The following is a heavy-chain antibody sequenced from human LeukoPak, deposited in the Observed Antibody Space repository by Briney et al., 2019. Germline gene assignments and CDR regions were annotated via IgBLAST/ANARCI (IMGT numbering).Heavy chain of an antibody. D-gene: IGHD3-10*01. CDR2: IYTSGST. V-gene: IGHV4-4*07. CDR1: GGSISSYY. J-gene: IGHJ5*02. CDR3: ARGHYYGSGSYYNPWFDP. Sequence: SETLSLTCTVSGGSISSYYWSWIRQPAGKGLEWIGRIYTSGSTNYNPSLKSRVTMSVDTSKNQFSLKLSSVTAADTAVYYCARGHYYGSGSYYNPWFDPWGQGTLVTVSS.